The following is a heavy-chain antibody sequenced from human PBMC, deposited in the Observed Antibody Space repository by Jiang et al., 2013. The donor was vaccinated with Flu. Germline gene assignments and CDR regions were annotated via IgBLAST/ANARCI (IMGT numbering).Heavy chain of an antibody. J-gene: IGHJ3*02. CDR3: ARSFLSGSYFCSYAFDI. V-gene: IGHV2-70*01. Sequence: EWLALIDWDDDKYYSTSLKTRLTISKDTSKNQVVLTMTNMDPVDTATYYCARSFLSGSYFCSYAFDIWGQGTMVTVSS. D-gene: IGHD1-26*01. CDR2: IDWDDDK.